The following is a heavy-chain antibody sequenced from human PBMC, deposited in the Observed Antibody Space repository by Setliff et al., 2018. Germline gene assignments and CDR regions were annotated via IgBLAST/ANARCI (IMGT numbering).Heavy chain of an antibody. Sequence: TSETLSPTCTVSGGSISSSSYYWGWIRQPPGKGLEWIGSIYYSGSTYYNPSLKSRVTISVDTSKNQFSLKLSSVTAADTAVYYCTRESRYYYDNLGTLDYWGQGTLVTVSS. D-gene: IGHD3-22*01. CDR3: TRESRYYYDNLGTLDY. V-gene: IGHV4-39*07. CDR2: IYYSGST. CDR1: GGSISSSSYY. J-gene: IGHJ4*02.